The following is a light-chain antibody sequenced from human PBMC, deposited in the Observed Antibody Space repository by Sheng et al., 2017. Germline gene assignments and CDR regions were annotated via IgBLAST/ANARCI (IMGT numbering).Light chain of an antibody. CDR2: SAS. V-gene: IGKV3-11*01. CDR1: QSVSSF. CDR3: QQRNNWPPMYT. J-gene: IGKJ2*01. Sequence: EIVLTQSPATLSLSPRERAILSCRASQSVSSFLTWYQQKPGQAPRLLIYSASNRATGIPARFSGSGSGTDFTLTISSLEPEDSAIYYCQQRNNWPPMYTFGQGTKLEI.